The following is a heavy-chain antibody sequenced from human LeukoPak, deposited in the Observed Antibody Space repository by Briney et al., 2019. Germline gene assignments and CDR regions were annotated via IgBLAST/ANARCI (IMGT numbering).Heavy chain of an antibody. CDR2: ISSSSSYI. CDR3: AREPSILDGSSWYRGYFDY. CDR1: GFTFSSYS. J-gene: IGHJ4*02. V-gene: IGHV3-21*01. D-gene: IGHD6-13*01. Sequence: GGSLRLSCAASGFTFSSYSMNWVRQAPGKGLEWVSSISSSSSYIYYADSVKGRFTISRDNAKNSLYLQMNSLRAEDTAVYYCAREPSILDGSSWYRGYFDYWGQGTLVTVSS.